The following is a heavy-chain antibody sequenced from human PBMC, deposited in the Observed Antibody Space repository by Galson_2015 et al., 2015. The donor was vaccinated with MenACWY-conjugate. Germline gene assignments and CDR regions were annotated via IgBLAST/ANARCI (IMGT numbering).Heavy chain of an antibody. J-gene: IGHJ5*01. CDR2: IHYSGST. V-gene: IGHV4-4*02. CDR3: ASDIATPWFYS. D-gene: IGHD3-16*02. CDR1: GDTISTNVW. Sequence: ETLSLTCAISGDTISTNVWWNWVRQPPGKGLEWIATIHYSGSTYYNPSLRSRVTISLDASKNQFSLKLNSVTAADTAVYYCASDIATPWFYSWGQGTLVTVSS.